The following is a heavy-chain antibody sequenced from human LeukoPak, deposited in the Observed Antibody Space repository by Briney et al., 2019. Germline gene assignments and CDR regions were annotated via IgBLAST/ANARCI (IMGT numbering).Heavy chain of an antibody. Sequence: SETLSLTCTVSGGSISSYYWSWLRQPPGKGLEWSGYIYYSGSTNYNPSLKTRVTISVDTSKNQFSLKLSSVTAADTAVYYCARAKQGDCSSTSCYFGYYYYYMDVWGKGTTVTVSS. J-gene: IGHJ6*03. CDR1: GGSISSYY. CDR3: ARAKQGDCSSTSCYFGYYYYYMDV. D-gene: IGHD2-2*01. V-gene: IGHV4-59*01. CDR2: IYYSGST.